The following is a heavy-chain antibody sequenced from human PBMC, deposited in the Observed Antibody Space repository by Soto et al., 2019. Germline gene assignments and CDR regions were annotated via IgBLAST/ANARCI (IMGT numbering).Heavy chain of an antibody. CDR1: GFTFSSYS. Sequence: GALRLSCAASGFTFSSYSMNWVRQAPGKGLEWVSSISSSSSYIYYADSVKGRFTISRDNAKNSLYLQMNSLRAEDTAVYYCARAEWLVPKTEPFDYWGQGTLVTVSS. V-gene: IGHV3-21*01. J-gene: IGHJ4*02. CDR2: ISSSSSYI. D-gene: IGHD6-19*01. CDR3: ARAEWLVPKTEPFDY.